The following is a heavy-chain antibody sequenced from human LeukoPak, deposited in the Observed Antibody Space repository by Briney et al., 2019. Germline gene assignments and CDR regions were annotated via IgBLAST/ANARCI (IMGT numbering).Heavy chain of an antibody. CDR1: GVPISSRSYY. V-gene: IGHV4-39*07. CDR2: IYYSGST. Sequence: SETLSLTCSVSGVPISSRSYYWGWIRQPPGKGLEWIGSIYYSGSTYYNPSLKSRVTISVDTSKNQFSLKLSSVTAADTAVYYCARVTGAVVAFDYWGQGTLVTVSS. CDR3: ARVTGAVVAFDY. D-gene: IGHD2-15*01. J-gene: IGHJ4*02.